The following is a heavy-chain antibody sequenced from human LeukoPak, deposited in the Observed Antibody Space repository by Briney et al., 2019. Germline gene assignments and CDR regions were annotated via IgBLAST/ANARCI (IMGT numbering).Heavy chain of an antibody. Sequence: PGGSLRLPCAASGFTFSSYEMNWVRQAPGKGLEWISYISSSGSTIYYADSVKGRFTISRDNAKNSLYLQMNSLRAEDTAVYYCAREDIVATAIDYWGQGTLVTVSS. CDR3: AREDIVATAIDY. CDR1: GFTFSSYE. CDR2: ISSSGSTI. J-gene: IGHJ4*02. D-gene: IGHD5-12*01. V-gene: IGHV3-48*03.